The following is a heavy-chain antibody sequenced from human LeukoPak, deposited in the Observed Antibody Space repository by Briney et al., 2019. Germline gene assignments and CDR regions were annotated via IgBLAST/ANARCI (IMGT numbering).Heavy chain of an antibody. D-gene: IGHD1-14*01. CDR3: AGEPSYYYYYMDV. V-gene: IGHV3-23*01. Sequence: GGSLRLSCAASGFTFSSYAMSWVRQAPGKGLEWVSALSGSGGSTYYADSVKGRFTISRDNSKNTLYLQMNSLRAEDTAVYYCAGEPSYYYYYMDVWGKGTTVTVSS. CDR1: GFTFSSYA. CDR2: LSGSGGST. J-gene: IGHJ6*03.